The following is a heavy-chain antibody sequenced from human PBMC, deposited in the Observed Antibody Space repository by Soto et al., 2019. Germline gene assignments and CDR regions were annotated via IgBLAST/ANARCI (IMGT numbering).Heavy chain of an antibody. J-gene: IGHJ4*02. CDR2: INSDGSIT. V-gene: IGHV3-74*01. Sequence: EVQLVESGGGLVQPGGSLRLSCAASGFTFSSYWMHWVRKGPGKGLLWVSRINSDGSITNYADSVKGRFTISRDNAKNTLYLQMNRLRGEDTAVYYCARDREGLFWGQGTLVTVSA. CDR1: GFTFSSYW. D-gene: IGHD1-26*01. CDR3: ARDREGLF.